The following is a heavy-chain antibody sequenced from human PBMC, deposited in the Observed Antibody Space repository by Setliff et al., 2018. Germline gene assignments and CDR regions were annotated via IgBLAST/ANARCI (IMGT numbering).Heavy chain of an antibody. CDR1: GFAFSTYG. CDR3: AKEIQPRRGPVYDSSGLAFDY. D-gene: IGHD3-22*01. CDR2: IRYDGTYK. Sequence: PGGSLRLSCAASGFAFSTYGMHWVRQAPGKGLEWVAFIRYDGTYKYFADSVKGRFTISRDNPKNTVSLQMSSLRAEDTAVYYCAKEIQPRRGPVYDSSGLAFDYWGQGTLVTVSS. J-gene: IGHJ4*01. V-gene: IGHV3-30*02.